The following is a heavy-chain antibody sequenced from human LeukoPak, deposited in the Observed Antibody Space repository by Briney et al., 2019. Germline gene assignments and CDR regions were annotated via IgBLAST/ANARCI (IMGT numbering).Heavy chain of an antibody. Sequence: GGSLRLSCAASGFTFRSYWMNWARQTPGKGLEWVAIINQDGSQKYYVDSVKGRFTISRDNAKNSLYLQMNSLRAEDTAVYYCARDDYRGWFDPWGQGTLVTVSS. V-gene: IGHV3-7*01. CDR2: INQDGSQK. CDR1: GFTFRSYW. CDR3: ARDDYRGWFDP. D-gene: IGHD4-11*01. J-gene: IGHJ5*02.